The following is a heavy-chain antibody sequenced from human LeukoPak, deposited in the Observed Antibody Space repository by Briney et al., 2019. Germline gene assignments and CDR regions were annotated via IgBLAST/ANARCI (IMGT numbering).Heavy chain of an antibody. Sequence: SETLSLTCAVSGGSISSNNWWIWIRQPPGKGLEWIGSIYYSGSIYYNPSLKSRVTISVDTSKNQFSLKLSSVTAADTAVYYCARATTVTPFGLVAAFDIWGQGTMVTVSS. CDR1: GGSISSNNW. CDR3: ARATTVTPFGLVAAFDI. V-gene: IGHV4-4*02. J-gene: IGHJ3*02. D-gene: IGHD4-17*01. CDR2: IYYSGSI.